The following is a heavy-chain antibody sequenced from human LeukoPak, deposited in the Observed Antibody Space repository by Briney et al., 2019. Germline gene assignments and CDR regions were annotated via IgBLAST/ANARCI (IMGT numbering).Heavy chain of an antibody. D-gene: IGHD3-22*01. V-gene: IGHV3-23*01. J-gene: IGHJ4*02. CDR3: ARDRRDYHSGYTFDY. CDR2: ISGNGNST. Sequence: GGSLRLSCAASGFSFSTYAMTWVRQAPGMGLAWVSTISGNGNSTYYADSVKGRFTASRDNSKNTLYLQMNSLRAEDTAVYYCARDRRDYHSGYTFDYWGQGTLVTVSS. CDR1: GFSFSTYA.